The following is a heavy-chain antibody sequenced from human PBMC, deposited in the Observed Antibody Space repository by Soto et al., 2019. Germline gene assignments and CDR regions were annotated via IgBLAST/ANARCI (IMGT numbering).Heavy chain of an antibody. Sequence: QVQFVQSGAEVKKPGSSVKVSCKTSGGTLSNYAISWLRQAPGQGPEWMGSIIPIFDTANYAQKFQGRVTITADESTCTVYMELSSLRSEDTAVYYCAREGVDSDVVTFFDYWGQGTLVTVSS. D-gene: IGHD5-18*01. CDR1: GGTLSNYA. CDR3: AREGVDSDVVTFFDY. V-gene: IGHV1-69*15. J-gene: IGHJ4*02. CDR2: IIPIFDTA.